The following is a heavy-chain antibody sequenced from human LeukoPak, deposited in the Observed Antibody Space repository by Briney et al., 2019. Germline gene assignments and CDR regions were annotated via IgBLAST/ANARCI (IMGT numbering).Heavy chain of an antibody. Sequence: ASGKVSCKVSGYTLTELSIHWVRQAPGQGLGWMGGFDPEDGETIYAQKFQGRVTMTEDTSTDTAYMELSSLRSEDTAVYYCARDNSVEVSTMIIFDYWGQGTLVTVSS. D-gene: IGHD3-16*01. CDR3: ARDNSVEVSTMIIFDY. CDR1: GYTLTELS. V-gene: IGHV1-24*01. CDR2: FDPEDGET. J-gene: IGHJ4*02.